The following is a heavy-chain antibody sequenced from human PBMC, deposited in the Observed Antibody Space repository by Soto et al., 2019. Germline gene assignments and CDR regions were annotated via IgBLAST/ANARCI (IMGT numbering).Heavy chain of an antibody. V-gene: IGHV3-9*01. CDR1: GFTVENYA. CDR2: ISWNSNTI. Sequence: SLRLSCAASGFTVENYAMHWVRQAPGKGLEWVSGISWNSNTIAYADPVKGRFTISRDNAKNSLYLQMNSLRAEDTAFYYCAKATAPNWGQGTLVPSP. J-gene: IGHJ4*02. CDR3: AKATAPN.